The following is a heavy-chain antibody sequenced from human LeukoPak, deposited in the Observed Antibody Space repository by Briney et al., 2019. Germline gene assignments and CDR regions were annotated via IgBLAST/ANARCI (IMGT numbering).Heavy chain of an antibody. J-gene: IGHJ6*03. V-gene: IGHV3-20*04. Sequence: PGGSLRLSCAASGFTFDDYGMSWVRQAPGKGLEWVSGINWNGGDTGYADSVKGRFTISRDNAKNSLYLQMNSLRAEDTAVYYCARVGDGYNLYYYYMDVWGKGTTVTISS. CDR1: GFTFDDYG. CDR2: INWNGGDT. D-gene: IGHD5-24*01. CDR3: ARVGDGYNLYYYYMDV.